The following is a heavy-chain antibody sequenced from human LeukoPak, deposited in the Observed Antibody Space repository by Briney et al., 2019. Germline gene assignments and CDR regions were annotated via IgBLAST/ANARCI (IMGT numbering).Heavy chain of an antibody. Sequence: SETLSLTCTVSGGSISSYYWSWIRQPAGKGLEWIGRIYTSGSTNYNPSLKSRVTMSVDTSKNQFSLKLSSVTAADTAVYYCASGYCSSTSCQGAGYYYYYMDVWGKGTTVTVSS. CDR3: ASGYCSSTSCQGAGYYYYYMDV. D-gene: IGHD2-2*03. CDR1: GGSISSYY. J-gene: IGHJ6*03. V-gene: IGHV4-4*07. CDR2: IYTSGST.